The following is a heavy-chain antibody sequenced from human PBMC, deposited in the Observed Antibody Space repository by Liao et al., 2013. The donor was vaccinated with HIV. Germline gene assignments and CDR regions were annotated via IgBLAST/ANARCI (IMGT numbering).Heavy chain of an antibody. CDR2: SIIVEAP. CDR1: GGSFSGYY. J-gene: IGHJ4*02. V-gene: IGHV4-34*01. D-gene: IGHD3-10*01. Sequence: QVQLQQWGAGLLKPSETLSLTCAVYGGSFSGYYWSWIRQPPEKGTGVVWGKSIIVEAPTTTPPSRVESPYRVDTSKNQFSLKLSSVTAADTAVYYCATFPTYYYASGTSDYWGQGTLVTVSS. CDR3: ATFPTYYYASGTSDY.